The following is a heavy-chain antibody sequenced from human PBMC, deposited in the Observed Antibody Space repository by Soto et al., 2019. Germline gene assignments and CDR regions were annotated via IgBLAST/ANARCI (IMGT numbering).Heavy chain of an antibody. CDR2: SHYSGSS. V-gene: IGHV4-59*13. CDR1: GGSISGYF. D-gene: IGHD1-7*01. J-gene: IGHJ6*02. CDR3: ARDQTGTTLNYYFGMDV. Sequence: SQTLSVSCTGSGGSISGYFWSGIRQRPGKGLEWIGYSHYSGSSNYSPSLKSRVTILVDTSKNQFSLKLSSVTSADTAAYFCARDQTGTTLNYYFGMDVWGQGTTVT.